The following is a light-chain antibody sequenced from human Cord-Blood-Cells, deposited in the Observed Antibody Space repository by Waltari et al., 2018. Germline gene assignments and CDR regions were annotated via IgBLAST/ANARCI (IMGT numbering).Light chain of an antibody. CDR2: KAS. Sequence: DIQMTQSPSTLSASVGDRVTITCRASQSISSWLAWYQQKPGKAPKLLIYKASSLESRVPSRFSGSGSGTEFTLTISSLQPDDFATYYCQQYNSYQYTFGQGTKLEIK. J-gene: IGKJ2*01. CDR3: QQYNSYQYT. V-gene: IGKV1-5*03. CDR1: QSISSW.